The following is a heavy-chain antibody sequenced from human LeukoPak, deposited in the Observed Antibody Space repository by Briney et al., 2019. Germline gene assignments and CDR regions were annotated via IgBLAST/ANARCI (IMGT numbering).Heavy chain of an antibody. D-gene: IGHD1-26*01. CDR3: ASSGSYRFDY. Sequence: GGSLRLSCAASGFTFSDYAMSWVRQAPEKGLEWVSTISHVGGTYYADSVRGRFTISRDDSKNSLYLQMNSLRDEDTAVYYCASSGSYRFDYWGQGTLVTVSS. V-gene: IGHV3-23*01. CDR1: GFTFSDYA. J-gene: IGHJ4*02. CDR2: ISHVGGT.